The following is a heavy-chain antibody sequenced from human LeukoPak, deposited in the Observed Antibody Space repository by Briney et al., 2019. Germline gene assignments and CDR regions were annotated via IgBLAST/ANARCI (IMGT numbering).Heavy chain of an antibody. D-gene: IGHD2-8*01. J-gene: IGHJ4*02. V-gene: IGHV5-51*01. Sequence: GESLKISCKGSGYSFTSYWIAWVRRMPGKGLEWMGIIYPGDSDTRYSPSFQGQVTISTDKSISTAYLQWSSLKASDTAMYYCARVSVSRMRVNYLDYWGQGTLVTVSS. CDR3: ARVSVSRMRVNYLDY. CDR1: GYSFTSYW. CDR2: IYPGDSDT.